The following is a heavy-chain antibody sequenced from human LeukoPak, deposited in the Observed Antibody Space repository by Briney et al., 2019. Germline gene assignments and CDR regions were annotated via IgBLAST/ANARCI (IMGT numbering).Heavy chain of an antibody. D-gene: IGHD1-14*01. CDR3: ARHPNQPSNNRGTLFDP. J-gene: IGHJ5*02. Sequence: SETLSLTCIVSGGSISGTTYYWGWIRQPPGKELEWIGSIYYTGGTYYNPSLKTRVTISLDTSKNQFSLNLTSVTAADTAVYYCARHPNQPSNNRGTLFDPWGQGTLVTVSS. V-gene: IGHV4-39*01. CDR1: GGSISGTTYY. CDR2: IYYTGGT.